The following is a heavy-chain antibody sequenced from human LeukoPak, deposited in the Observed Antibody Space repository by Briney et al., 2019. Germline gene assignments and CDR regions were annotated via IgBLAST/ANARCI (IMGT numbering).Heavy chain of an antibody. V-gene: IGHV1-18*01. Sequence: ASVKVSCKASGYTLSSYGISWVRQAPGQGLEWMGWISGYNSNTKYAQNIQGRVTMTIDTSTSTAYMELRSLRSDDTAVYYRARAQGPVVVVPGANWYFDLWGRGTLVTVSS. CDR3: ARAQGPVVVVPGANWYFDL. CDR1: GYTLSSYG. D-gene: IGHD2-2*01. CDR2: ISGYNSNT. J-gene: IGHJ2*01.